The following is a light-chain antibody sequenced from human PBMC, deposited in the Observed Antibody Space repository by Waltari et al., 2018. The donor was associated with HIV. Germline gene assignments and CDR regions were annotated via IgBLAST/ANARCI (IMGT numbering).Light chain of an antibody. V-gene: IGKV1-5*03. CDR2: KAS. CDR3: QQHSTYPWT. Sequence: DIKMTQSPSTLSASVGDRATITCRTSHSIRTYLAWYQQKPGKAPKLLINKASTLESGVPPRFSGSGSGTEFTLSISSLQPDDFATYYCQQHSTYPWTFGQGTKVEIK. CDR1: HSIRTY. J-gene: IGKJ1*01.